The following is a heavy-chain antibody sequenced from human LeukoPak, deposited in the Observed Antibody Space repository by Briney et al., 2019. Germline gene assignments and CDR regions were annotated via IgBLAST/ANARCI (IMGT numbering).Heavy chain of an antibody. CDR1: GGSISRYY. D-gene: IGHD4-17*01. CDR3: ARDRGYGDYEYYFDY. J-gene: IGHJ4*02. CDR2: IYTSGST. V-gene: IGHV4-4*07. Sequence: PSDTLSLTCTVSGGSISRYYWSWIPQPAGKGLEWLGRIYTSGSTNYNPSLKSRVTIAVDKSKNQFSLKLSSVTAADTAVYYCARDRGYGDYEYYFDYWGQGTLVTVSS.